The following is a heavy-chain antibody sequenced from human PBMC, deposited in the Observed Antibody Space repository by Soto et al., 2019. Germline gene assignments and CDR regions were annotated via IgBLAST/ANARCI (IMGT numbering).Heavy chain of an antibody. CDR3: AKDLYSGSYSSYYFHH. Sequence: GGSLRLSCAASGFTFKSFAMHWVRQAPGKGLEWVAFISDDGSNQYFADSVTGRCTISRDNSENTVSLQIDSLRPGGTAVYYCAKDLYSGSYSSYYFHHWGQGILVTVSS. CDR2: ISDDGSNQ. V-gene: IGHV3-30*18. CDR1: GFTFKSFA. J-gene: IGHJ4*02. D-gene: IGHD1-26*01.